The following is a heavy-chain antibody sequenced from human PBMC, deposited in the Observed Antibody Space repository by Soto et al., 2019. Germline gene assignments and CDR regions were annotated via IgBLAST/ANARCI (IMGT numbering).Heavy chain of an antibody. D-gene: IGHD2-15*01. Sequence: QITLKESGPTLVKPTQTLTLTCTFSGFSLSTSGVGVGWIRQPPGKALEWLALIYWDDDKRYSPSLKSRLTITKDPSKNQVVLTMTNMDPVDTATYYCAHSPSYCSGGSCYSGFDYWGQGTLVTVSS. CDR2: IYWDDDK. V-gene: IGHV2-5*02. CDR1: GFSLSTSGVG. CDR3: AHSPSYCSGGSCYSGFDY. J-gene: IGHJ4*02.